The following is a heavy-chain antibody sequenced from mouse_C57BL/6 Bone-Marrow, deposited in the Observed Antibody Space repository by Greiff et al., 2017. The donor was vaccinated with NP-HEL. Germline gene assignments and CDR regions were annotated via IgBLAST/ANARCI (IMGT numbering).Heavy chain of an antibody. CDR3: ARHRGYDYDVWFAY. CDR1: GFTFSSYG. CDR2: ISSGGSYT. Sequence: DVMLVESGGDLVKPGGSLKLSCAASGFTFSSYGMSWVRQTPDKRLEWVAPISSGGSYTYYPDSVKGRFTISRDNAKNTLYLQMSSLKSEDTAMYYCARHRGYDYDVWFAYWGQGTLVTVSA. D-gene: IGHD2-4*01. V-gene: IGHV5-6*02. J-gene: IGHJ3*01.